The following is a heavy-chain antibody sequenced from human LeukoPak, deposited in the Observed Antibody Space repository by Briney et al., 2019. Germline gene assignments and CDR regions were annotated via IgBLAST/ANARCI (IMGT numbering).Heavy chain of an antibody. Sequence: PGGSLRLSCATSGFTFSSYAMNWVRQAPGKGLEWVSAISGSGGSTYYADSVKGRFTISRDNSKSTLFLQMNSLRAEDTAVYYCARDRSLTVLVTASFDYWGQGTLVSVSS. CDR3: ARDRSLTVLVTASFDY. D-gene: IGHD2-21*02. V-gene: IGHV3-23*01. CDR2: ISGSGGST. J-gene: IGHJ4*02. CDR1: GFTFSSYA.